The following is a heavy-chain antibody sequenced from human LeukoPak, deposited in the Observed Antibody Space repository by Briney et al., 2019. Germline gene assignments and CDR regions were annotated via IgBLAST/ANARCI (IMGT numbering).Heavy chain of an antibody. CDR1: GFTLSSYS. CDR2: ISSSSSYI. D-gene: IGHD3-16*01. CDR3: ARDDLGYFDY. J-gene: IGHJ4*02. Sequence: GGSLRLSCAASGFTLSSYSMNWVRQAPGKGLEWVSSISSSSSYIYYADSVKGRFTISRDNAKNSLYLQMNSLRAEDTAVYYCARDDLGYFDYWGQGTLVTVSS. V-gene: IGHV3-21*01.